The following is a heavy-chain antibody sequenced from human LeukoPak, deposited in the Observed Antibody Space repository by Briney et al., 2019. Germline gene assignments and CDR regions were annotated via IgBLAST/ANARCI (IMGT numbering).Heavy chain of an antibody. V-gene: IGHV1-69*05. Sequence: SVKVSCKASGGTFSSYAISWVRQAPGEGLEWMGGIIPIFGTANYAQKFQGRVTMTRDTSTSTVYMELSSLRSEDTAVYYCARMAEAGTWYFDLWGRGTLLTVSS. CDR3: ARMAEAGTWYFDL. J-gene: IGHJ2*01. D-gene: IGHD6-13*01. CDR2: IIPIFGTA. CDR1: GGTFSSYA.